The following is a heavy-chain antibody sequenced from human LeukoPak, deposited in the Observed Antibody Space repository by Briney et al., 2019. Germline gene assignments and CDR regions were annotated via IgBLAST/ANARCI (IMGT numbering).Heavy chain of an antibody. J-gene: IGHJ3*02. CDR1: GGTFSSYA. CDR3: ARGIRAPVTFNAFDI. D-gene: IGHD3-16*01. V-gene: IGHV1-69*13. CDR2: IIPIFGTA. Sequence: ASVEVSCKASGGTFSSYAISWVRQAPGQWLEWMGGIIPIFGTANYAQKFQGRVTITADESTSTAYMELSSLRSEDTAVYYCARGIRAPVTFNAFDIWGQGTMVTVSS.